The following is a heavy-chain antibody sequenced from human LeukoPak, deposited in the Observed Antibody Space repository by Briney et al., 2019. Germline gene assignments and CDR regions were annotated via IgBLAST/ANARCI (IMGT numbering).Heavy chain of an antibody. V-gene: IGHV3-43*01. Sequence: GGSLRLSCVASGFTFDDYTMHWVRQAPGQGLEWVSLITWDGDITYYADSVKGRFTISRDNAKNSLYLQMNSLRAEDTAVYYCARVVSNWFDPWGQGTLVTVSS. J-gene: IGHJ5*02. CDR1: GFTFDDYT. CDR3: ARVVSNWFDP. CDR2: ITWDGDIT. D-gene: IGHD2-21*01.